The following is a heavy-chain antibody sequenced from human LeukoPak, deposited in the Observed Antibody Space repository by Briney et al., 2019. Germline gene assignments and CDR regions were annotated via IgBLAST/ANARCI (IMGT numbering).Heavy chain of an antibody. CDR2: ISGSGGNT. J-gene: IGHJ4*02. CDR3: AKDRAGSLGYFDY. CDR1: GFTFSSYG. D-gene: IGHD1-26*01. V-gene: IGHV3-23*01. Sequence: GGSLRLSCAASGFTFSSYGMNWVRQAPGKGLEWVSSISGSGGNTYYADSVKGRFTISRDNSKSTLYLQMNSLRAEDTAVYYCAKDRAGSLGYFDYWGQGTLVTVSS.